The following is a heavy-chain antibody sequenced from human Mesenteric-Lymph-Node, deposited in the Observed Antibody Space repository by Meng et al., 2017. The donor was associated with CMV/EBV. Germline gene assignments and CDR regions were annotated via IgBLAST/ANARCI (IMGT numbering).Heavy chain of an antibody. V-gene: IGHV1-46*01. CDR2: INPNNGHT. D-gene: IGHD4-11*01. CDR3: ARTYSDYDKFDY. J-gene: IGHJ4*02. Sequence: SCKPSGYIFSTYFMHWVRQAPGQGLEWMGIINPNNGHTRYAEKSQGRVTMTRDTSTRTFYMEVSSLRSEDTAVYYCARTYSDYDKFDYRGQGTLVTVSS. CDR1: GYIFSTYF.